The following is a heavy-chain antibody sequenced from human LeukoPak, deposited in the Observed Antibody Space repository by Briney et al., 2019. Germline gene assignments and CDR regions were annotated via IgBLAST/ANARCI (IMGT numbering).Heavy chain of an antibody. CDR3: TTDLEYYYDSSGYYCYY. D-gene: IGHD3-22*01. CDR2: VSYDGNNK. CDR1: GFIFSSYG. V-gene: IGHV3-30*03. Sequence: PGGSLRLSCAASGFIFSSYGMHWVRQAPGKGLEWVAVVSYDGNNKYYADSVKGLFTISRDNSKNTLYLQMNSLRTEDTAVYYCTTDLEYYYDSSGYYCYYWGQGTLVTVSS. J-gene: IGHJ4*02.